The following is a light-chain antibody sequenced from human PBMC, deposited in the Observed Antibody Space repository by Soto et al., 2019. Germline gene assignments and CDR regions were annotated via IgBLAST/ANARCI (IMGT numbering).Light chain of an antibody. J-gene: IGKJ4*01. CDR3: QQFDKLIT. Sequence: EIVLTQSPATLSLSPGERATLSCGASQSITNNFLAWYQQRPGLAPRLLIYDASNRAAGIPDRFSGSGSGTDFTLTISRLESEDFAVYYCQQFDKLITFGGGTKV. V-gene: IGKV3D-20*01. CDR2: DAS. CDR1: QSITNNF.